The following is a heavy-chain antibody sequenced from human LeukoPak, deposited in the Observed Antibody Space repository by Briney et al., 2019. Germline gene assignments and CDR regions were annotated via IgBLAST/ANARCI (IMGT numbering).Heavy chain of an antibody. CDR2: IFGSGGST. D-gene: IGHD6-19*01. CDR1: GFTFSSYA. J-gene: IGHJ4*02. CDR3: AKTTTGYSSGRFPGWPVDY. Sequence: PGGSLRLSCAASGFTFSSYAMYWVRKAPRKGLEWVSGIFGSGGSTHYADSVKGRFTISRDNSKNTVYLQMNSLRAEDTAVYYCAKTTTGYSSGRFPGWPVDYWGQGTLVTVSS. V-gene: IGHV3-23*01.